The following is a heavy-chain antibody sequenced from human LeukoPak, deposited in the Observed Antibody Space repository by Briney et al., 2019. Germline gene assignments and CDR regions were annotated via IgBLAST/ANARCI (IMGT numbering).Heavy chain of an antibody. D-gene: IGHD2-2*02. CDR1: GFTFSGSA. CDR3: TSPEFNQLLYRNYYYGMDV. CDR2: IRSKASSYAT. J-gene: IGHJ6*02. Sequence: PGGSLRLSCAASGFTFSGSAMHWVRQASGKGLEWVGRIRSKASSYATAYAASVKGRFTISRDDSKNTAYLQMNSLKTEDTAVYYCTSPEFNQLLYRNYYYGMDVWGQGTTVTVSS. V-gene: IGHV3-73*01.